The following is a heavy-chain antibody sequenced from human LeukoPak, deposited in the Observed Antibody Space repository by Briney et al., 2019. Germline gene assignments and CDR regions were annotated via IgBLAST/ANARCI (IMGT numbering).Heavy chain of an antibody. V-gene: IGHV3-23*01. J-gene: IGHJ2*01. CDR3: AKDPGTMVVVGWYFDL. D-gene: IGHD4/OR15-4a*01. Sequence: GGSLRLSCAASGFTFRNFAISWVRQAPGKGLEWVSTISGSGGSTYYADPVKGRFTVSRDNSKNTLYMEMNSLRADDMAVYYCAKDPGTMVVVGWYFDLWGRGTLVTVSS. CDR2: ISGSGGST. CDR1: GFTFRNFA.